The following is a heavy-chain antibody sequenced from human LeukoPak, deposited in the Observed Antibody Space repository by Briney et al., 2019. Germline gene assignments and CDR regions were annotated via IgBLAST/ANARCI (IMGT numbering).Heavy chain of an antibody. CDR2: INHSGST. V-gene: IGHV4-34*01. Sequence: PSETLSLTCAVYGGSFSGYYWSWIRQPPGKGLEWIGEINHSGSTNYNPSLKSRVTISVDTSKNQFSLKLSSVTAADTAVYYCARGPVVVITRTLSFDYWGQGTLVTVSS. D-gene: IGHD3-22*01. CDR3: ARGPVVVITRTLSFDY. CDR1: GGSFSGYY. J-gene: IGHJ4*02.